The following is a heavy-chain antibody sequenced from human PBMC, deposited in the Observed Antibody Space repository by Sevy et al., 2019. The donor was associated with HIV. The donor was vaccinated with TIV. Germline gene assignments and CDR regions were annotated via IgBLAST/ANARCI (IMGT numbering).Heavy chain of an antibody. V-gene: IGHV3-23*01. J-gene: IGHJ6*03. CDR2: ISGSGTRT. D-gene: IGHD3-22*01. Sequence: GGSLRLSCAVSGFSFDSYGMTWVRQAPGKGLEWVSGISGSGTRTYYADSVKGRFSISRDNYKNRLYLQMNSLRSEDTAIYYCGKAGGRHYDPDEIGYYFYYYNMDVWGKGTTVTVSS. CDR3: GKAGGRHYDPDEIGYYFYYYNMDV. CDR1: GFSFDSYG.